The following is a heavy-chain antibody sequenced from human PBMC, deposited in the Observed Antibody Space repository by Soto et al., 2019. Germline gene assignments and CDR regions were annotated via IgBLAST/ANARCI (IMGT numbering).Heavy chain of an antibody. V-gene: IGHV4-34*01. CDR1: GGSFRGYY. CDR3: ERGRGFRSRYALDL. Sequence: QVQLQRWGAGLLRPSETLSLTCAVSGGSFRGYYWNWLRQSPGRGLEWIGEINHSGSTKSNPSLKSRLTMSVETSKTQFSMNLTFVTAADAAVYYCERGRGFRSRYALDLWGQGTRVIVSS. CDR2: INHSGST. J-gene: IGHJ3*01.